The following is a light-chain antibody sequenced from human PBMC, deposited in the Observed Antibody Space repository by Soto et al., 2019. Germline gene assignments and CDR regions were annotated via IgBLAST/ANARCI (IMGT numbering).Light chain of an antibody. CDR2: KAS. CDR3: QQYSNYRT. CDR1: QSMSSW. Sequence: DIQMTQSPSTLATSVGDRVTITCRASQSMSSWLAWYQQKPGKAPKLLIYKASSLKSGVPSRFSGSGSGTEFTLTISSLQPDDFATYYCQQYSNYRTFGQGTKVEIK. J-gene: IGKJ1*01. V-gene: IGKV1-5*03.